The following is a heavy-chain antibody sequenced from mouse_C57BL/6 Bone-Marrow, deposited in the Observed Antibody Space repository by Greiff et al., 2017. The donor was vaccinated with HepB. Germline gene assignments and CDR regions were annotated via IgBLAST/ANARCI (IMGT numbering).Heavy chain of an antibody. J-gene: IGHJ4*01. V-gene: IGHV10-3*01. CDR1: GFTFNTHA. CDR2: RRSKSSNYAT. CDR3: VRPYYYGGAMDY. D-gene: IGHD1-1*01. Sequence: EVQVVESGGGLVQPKGSLKLSCAASGFTFNTHAMHWVRQAPGKGLEGVARRRSKSSNYATYYADSVKDRFTISRDDSQSMLYLPMNNLKTEDTAMYYCVRPYYYGGAMDYWGQGTSVTVSS.